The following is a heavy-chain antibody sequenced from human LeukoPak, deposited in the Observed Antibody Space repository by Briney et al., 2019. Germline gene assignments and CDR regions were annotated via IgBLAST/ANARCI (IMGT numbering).Heavy chain of an antibody. CDR1: GGSISSYY. CDR2: IYYSGST. Sequence: PSETLSLTCTVSGGSISSYYWSWIRQPPGKGLEWIGYIYYSGSTNYNPSLKSRVTISVDTSKNQFSLKLSSVTAADTAVYYCARPSYGSGSDAFDIWGQGTMVTVSS. CDR3: ARPSYGSGSDAFDI. V-gene: IGHV4-59*08. J-gene: IGHJ3*02. D-gene: IGHD3-10*01.